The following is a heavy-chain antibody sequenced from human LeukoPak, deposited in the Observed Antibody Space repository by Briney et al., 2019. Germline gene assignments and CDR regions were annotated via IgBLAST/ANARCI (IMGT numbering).Heavy chain of an antibody. D-gene: IGHD6-6*01. CDR3: AKSKYSSSHYFDY. J-gene: IGHJ4*02. V-gene: IGHV3-23*01. CDR1: GFTFSSYS. Sequence: PGGSLRLSCAASGFTFSSYSMNWVRQAPGKGLEWVSAISGSGGSTYYADSVKGRFTISRDNSKNTLYLQMNSLRAEDTAVYYCAKSKYSSSHYFDYWGQGTLVTVSS. CDR2: ISGSGGST.